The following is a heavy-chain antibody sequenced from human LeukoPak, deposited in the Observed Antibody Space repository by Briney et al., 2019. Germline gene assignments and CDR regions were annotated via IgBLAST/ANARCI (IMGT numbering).Heavy chain of an antibody. D-gene: IGHD3-10*01. Sequence: GASVKVSCKASGYTFTSYDINWVRQATGQGLEWMGWMNPNSGNTGYAQKFQGRVTMTRNTSISTAYMELSSLRSEDTAVYYCARGRVLLWFGESTPPLGYWGQGTLVTVSS. CDR3: ARGRVLLWFGESTPPLGY. CDR1: GYTFTSYD. CDR2: MNPNSGNT. V-gene: IGHV1-8*01. J-gene: IGHJ4*02.